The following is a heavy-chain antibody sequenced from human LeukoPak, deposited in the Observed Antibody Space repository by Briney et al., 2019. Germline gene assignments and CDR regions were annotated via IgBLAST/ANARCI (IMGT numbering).Heavy chain of an antibody. CDR1: GGSISSSSYY. Sequence: SETLSLTCTVSGGSISSSSYYWGWIRQPPGKGLEWIGSIYYSGSTYYNPSLKSRVTISVDTSKNQFSLKLSSVTSADTAVYYCARDRPGGSSLDYWGQGTLVTVSS. D-gene: IGHD6-13*01. V-gene: IGHV4-39*07. CDR2: IYYSGST. CDR3: ARDRPGGSSLDY. J-gene: IGHJ4*02.